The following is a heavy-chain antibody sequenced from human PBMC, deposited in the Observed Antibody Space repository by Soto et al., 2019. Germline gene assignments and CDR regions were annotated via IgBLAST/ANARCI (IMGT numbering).Heavy chain of an antibody. Sequence: QLQLQESGPGLVKPSETLSLTCTVSGGPISSSSYYWGWIRQPQGKGLELIGSIYDSGSTYYNPSLKSRVTISVDTSLNQGTRKLSSVTAANTAVYYCAIFRVATKNWIFAYWCQGTLGIVCS. V-gene: IGHV4-39*01. CDR1: GGPISSSSYY. CDR3: AIFRVATKNWIFAY. J-gene: IGHJ4*02. CDR2: IYDSGST. D-gene: IGHD5-12*01.